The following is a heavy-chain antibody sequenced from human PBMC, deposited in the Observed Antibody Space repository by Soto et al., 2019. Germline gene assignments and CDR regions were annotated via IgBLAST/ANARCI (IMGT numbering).Heavy chain of an antibody. CDR1: GFTFSSYG. Sequence: PGGSLRLSCAASGFTFSSYGMHWVRQAPGKGLEWVAVISYDGNNKYYADSVKGRFTISRDNSKNTLYLQMNSLRAEDTAVYYCAKSAYNWNDGFFDYWGQGTLVTVSS. J-gene: IGHJ4*02. CDR3: AKSAYNWNDGFFDY. D-gene: IGHD1-1*01. V-gene: IGHV3-30*18. CDR2: ISYDGNNK.